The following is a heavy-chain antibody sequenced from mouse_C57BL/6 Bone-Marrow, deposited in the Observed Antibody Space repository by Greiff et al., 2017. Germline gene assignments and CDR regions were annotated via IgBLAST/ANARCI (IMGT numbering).Heavy chain of an antibody. D-gene: IGHD1-1*01. CDR1: GYAFSSSW. Sequence: QVQLQQSGPELVKPGASVKISCKASGYAFSSSWMNWVKQRPGKGLEWIGRIYPGDGDTNYNGKFKGKATLTADKSSSTAYMQLSSLTSEDSAVYFCAREGGYYYGSSYRYFDYWGQGTTLTVSS. J-gene: IGHJ2*01. V-gene: IGHV1-82*01. CDR3: AREGGYYYGSSYRYFDY. CDR2: IYPGDGDT.